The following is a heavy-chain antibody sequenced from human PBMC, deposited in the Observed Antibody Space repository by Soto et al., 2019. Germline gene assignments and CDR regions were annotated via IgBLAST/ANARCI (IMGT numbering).Heavy chain of an antibody. CDR1: GGTFSSYA. CDR2: IIPIFGTA. D-gene: IGHD6-13*01. J-gene: IGHJ3*02. Sequence: QVQLVQSGAEVKKPGSSVKVSCKASGGTFSSYAISWVRQAPGQGLEWMGGIIPIFGTANYAQKFQGRVTIIADGSTSTVYMELSRLRSEDTAVYYCARDRRMVRLGLRNDAFDIWGQGTMVTVSS. CDR3: ARDRRMVRLGLRNDAFDI. V-gene: IGHV1-69*12.